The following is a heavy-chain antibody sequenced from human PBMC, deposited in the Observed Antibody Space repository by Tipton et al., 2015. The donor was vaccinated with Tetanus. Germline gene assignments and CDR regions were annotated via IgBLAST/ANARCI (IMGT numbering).Heavy chain of an antibody. V-gene: IGHV3-7*01. CDR2: IKEDGSER. CDR3: ARDRGEDWTNFYYMDV. D-gene: IGHD3/OR15-3a*01. Sequence: SLRLSCAASGFTFTNYWLSWVRQAPGRGLEWVANIKEDGSERNYVDSVKGRFTISRDEAKKSVSLEMSSPTVGDTAVYYCARDRGEDWTNFYYMDVWGKGATVIVSS. CDR1: GFTFTNYW. J-gene: IGHJ6*03.